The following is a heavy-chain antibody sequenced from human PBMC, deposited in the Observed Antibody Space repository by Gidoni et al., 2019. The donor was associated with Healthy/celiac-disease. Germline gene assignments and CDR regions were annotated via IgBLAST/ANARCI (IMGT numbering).Heavy chain of an antibody. CDR2: ISYDGSNK. Sequence: QVQLVESGGGVVQPGRSLRLSCAASGFPFSSYGMHWVRQAPGKGLEWVAVISYDGSNKYYADSGKGRFTISRDNSKNTLYLQMNSLRAEDTAVYYCARGDYGGTKSYWYFDLWGRGTLVTVSS. D-gene: IGHD4-17*01. CDR1: GFPFSSYG. J-gene: IGHJ2*01. V-gene: IGHV3-30*03. CDR3: ARGDYGGTKSYWYFDL.